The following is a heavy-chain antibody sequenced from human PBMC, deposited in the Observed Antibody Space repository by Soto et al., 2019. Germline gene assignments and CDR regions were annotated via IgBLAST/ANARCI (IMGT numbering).Heavy chain of an antibody. D-gene: IGHD3-10*01. CDR3: ARMETFGSLNWFDP. J-gene: IGHJ5*02. CDR2: MNPGSGDT. CDR1: GYTFTNKD. Sequence: AAVKVSCKASGYTFTNKDVSWVRQATGQGLEWMGWMNPGSGDTGYAQKFQGRVTMTRDISIATAYMELNSLTSEDTAIYYCARMETFGSLNWFDPWGPGTLVTVSS. V-gene: IGHV1-8*02.